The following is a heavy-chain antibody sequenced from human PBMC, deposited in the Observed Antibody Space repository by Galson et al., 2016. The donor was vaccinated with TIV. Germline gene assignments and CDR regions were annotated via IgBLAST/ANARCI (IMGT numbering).Heavy chain of an antibody. V-gene: IGHV2-5*02. D-gene: IGHD4-17*01. CDR2: FYWDGEE. CDR3: AHRGEASSTGFFDL. Sequence: PALVKPTQTLTLTCAFPGFPLSTRGVGVGWIRQPPGKALEWLALFYWDGEERYSPSLRGRVTISTDTSGNEVVLKMTNMDPVDTGTYFCAHRGEASSTGFFDLWGQGSLVTVSS. CDR1: GFPLSTRGVG. J-gene: IGHJ4*02.